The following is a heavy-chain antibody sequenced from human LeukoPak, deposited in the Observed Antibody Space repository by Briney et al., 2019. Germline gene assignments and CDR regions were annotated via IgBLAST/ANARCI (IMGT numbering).Heavy chain of an antibody. J-gene: IGHJ4*02. D-gene: IGHD3-22*01. V-gene: IGHV3-23*01. CDR2: ISGSGGST. CDR1: GFTFSSYA. Sequence: GGSLRLSCAASGFTFSSYAMSWVRQAPGKGLEWVSAISGSGGSTYYADSVKGRFTISRDNSKNTLYLQMNSLRAEDTAVYYCAKGPGNYYDGSGYLYYFDYWGQGTLVTVSS. CDR3: AKGPGNYYDGSGYLYYFDY.